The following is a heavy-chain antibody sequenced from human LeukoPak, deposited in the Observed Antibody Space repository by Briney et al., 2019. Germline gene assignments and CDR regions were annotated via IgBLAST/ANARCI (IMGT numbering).Heavy chain of an antibody. J-gene: IGHJ4*02. D-gene: IGHD5-12*01. CDR2: ISAYNGNT. CDR1: GYTFTGYY. Sequence: ASVKVSCKASGYTFTGYYMHWVRQAPGQGLEWMGWISAYNGNTNYAQKLQGRVTMTTDTSTSTAYMELRSLRSDDTAVYYCARASTRGYSGYALWWGQGTLVTVSS. CDR3: ARASTRGYSGYALW. V-gene: IGHV1-18*04.